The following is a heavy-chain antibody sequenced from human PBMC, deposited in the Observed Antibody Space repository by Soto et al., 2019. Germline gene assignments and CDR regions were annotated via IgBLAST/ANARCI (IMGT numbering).Heavy chain of an antibody. D-gene: IGHD2-21*02. Sequence: SGPTLVNPTQTLTLTCTFSGFSLTTSGVGVGWIRQPPGKALVWLALIYWDDDKRYSPSLKSRLTITKDTSKNQVVLTMTNMDPVDTATYYCARGTGGGNSCYFDYWGQGTLVTVSS. CDR1: GFSLTTSGVG. CDR3: ARGTGGGNSCYFDY. J-gene: IGHJ4*02. CDR2: IYWDDDK. V-gene: IGHV2-5*02.